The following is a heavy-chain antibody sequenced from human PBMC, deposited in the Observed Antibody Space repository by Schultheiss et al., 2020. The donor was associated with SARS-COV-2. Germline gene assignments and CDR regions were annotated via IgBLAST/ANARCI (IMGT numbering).Heavy chain of an antibody. Sequence: GGSLRLSCAASGFTFSSYAMSWVRQAPGKGLEWVSAISGSGGSTYYADSVKGRFTISRDNSRSTLDLQLNSLRVEDTAIYFCARDRRESDSTAFSDFDFWGQGTLVTVSS. CDR2: ISGSGGST. J-gene: IGHJ4*02. D-gene: IGHD2/OR15-2a*01. CDR1: GFTFSSYA. V-gene: IGHV3-23*01. CDR3: ARDRRESDSTAFSDFDF.